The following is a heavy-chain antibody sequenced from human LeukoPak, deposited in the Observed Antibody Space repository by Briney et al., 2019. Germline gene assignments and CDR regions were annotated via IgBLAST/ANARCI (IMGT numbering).Heavy chain of an antibody. Sequence: GGSLRLSCAASGFTFSSYAMSWVRQAPGKGLEWVSAISGSGGSTYYADSVKGRFTISRDNSKNTLYLQMNSLRAEDTAVYYCAKGEGWMQLWGEEGYYFDYWGQGTLVTVSS. D-gene: IGHD5-18*01. J-gene: IGHJ4*02. CDR3: AKGEGWMQLWGEEGYYFDY. CDR1: GFTFSSYA. CDR2: ISGSGGST. V-gene: IGHV3-23*01.